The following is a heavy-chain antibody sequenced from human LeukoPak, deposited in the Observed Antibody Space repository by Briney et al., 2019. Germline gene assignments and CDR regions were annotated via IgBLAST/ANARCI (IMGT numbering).Heavy chain of an antibody. Sequence: GGSLRLSCAASGFTFSSYAMSWVRQAPGRGLEWVSAISGSGGSTYDADSVKGRLTISRDNSRNTLYLQINSLRAEDTAVYYCAKGPKYDFWSGTRDYYFDYWGQGTLVTVPS. CDR2: ISGSGGST. V-gene: IGHV3-23*01. D-gene: IGHD3-3*01. J-gene: IGHJ4*02. CDR1: GFTFSSYA. CDR3: AKGPKYDFWSGTRDYYFDY.